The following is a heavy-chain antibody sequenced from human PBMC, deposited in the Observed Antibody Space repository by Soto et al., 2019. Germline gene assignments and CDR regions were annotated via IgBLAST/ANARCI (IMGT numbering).Heavy chain of an antibody. J-gene: IGHJ4*02. D-gene: IGHD2-2*01. CDR2: ISYDGSNK. V-gene: IGHV3-30-3*01. Sequence: QVKLVESGGGVVQPGRSLRLSCAASGFTFSNNAMHWVRQAPGKGLEWVAVISYDGSNKYYADSVKGRFTISRDNSKNTRYLQMNSLRGEDTAVYYCARARLDTPALDYWGQGTLVTVSS. CDR1: GFTFSNNA. CDR3: ARARLDTPALDY.